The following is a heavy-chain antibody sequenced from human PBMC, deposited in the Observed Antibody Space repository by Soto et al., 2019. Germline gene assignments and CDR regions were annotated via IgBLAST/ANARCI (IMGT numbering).Heavy chain of an antibody. V-gene: IGHV4-61*01. CDR3: AREPQLGHVKTFDH. CDR1: GVSVSNGSYY. D-gene: IGHD6-13*01. Sequence: QVQLQESGPGLVKPSETLSLTCTVSGVSVSNGSYYWSWIRQPPGKGLEWIGYIYYSGSTNYNPSLQRRVTISVDTSKKQVSLNLSSGAATDTAIYFCAREPQLGHVKTFDHWGQGTLVTVSS. J-gene: IGHJ4*02. CDR2: IYYSGST.